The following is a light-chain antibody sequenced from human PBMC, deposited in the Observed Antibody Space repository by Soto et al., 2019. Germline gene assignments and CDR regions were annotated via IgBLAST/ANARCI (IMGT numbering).Light chain of an antibody. Sequence: QSALTQPRSVSGSPGQSVTISCTGTSSDVGGYNYVSWYQQHPGKAPKLIIYAVSGRPSGVPDRFSDSKSGNTASLTISGLQADDEADYYCCSYAGYYTLVFGGGTKVTVL. CDR2: AVS. CDR1: SSDVGGYNY. CDR3: CSYAGYYTLV. V-gene: IGLV2-11*01. J-gene: IGLJ2*01.